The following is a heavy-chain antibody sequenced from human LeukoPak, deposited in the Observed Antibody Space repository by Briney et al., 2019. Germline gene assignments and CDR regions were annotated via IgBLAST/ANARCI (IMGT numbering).Heavy chain of an antibody. Sequence: GRSLRLSCAASGFTFSSYAMHWVRQAPGKGLEWVAVISYDGSNKYYADSVKGRFTISRDNSKNTLYLQMNSLRAEDTAVYYCARDAPYITIFGVAKGPLDYWGQGTLVTVSS. CDR2: ISYDGSNK. J-gene: IGHJ4*02. CDR1: GFTFSSYA. V-gene: IGHV3-30-3*01. CDR3: ARDAPYITIFGVAKGPLDY. D-gene: IGHD3-3*01.